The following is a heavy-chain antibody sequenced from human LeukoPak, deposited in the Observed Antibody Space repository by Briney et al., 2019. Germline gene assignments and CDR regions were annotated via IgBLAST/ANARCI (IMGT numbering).Heavy chain of an antibody. Sequence: GASVKVSCKASGYTFTGYYMHWVRQAPGQGLEWMGWINPNSGGTNYAQKFQGRVTMTRDTSISTAYMELSRLRSDDTAVYYCATQNFPQYCSGGSCYNNWFDPWGQGTLVTVSS. D-gene: IGHD2-15*01. V-gene: IGHV1-2*02. CDR3: ATQNFPQYCSGGSCYNNWFDP. CDR1: GYTFTGYY. J-gene: IGHJ5*02. CDR2: INPNSGGT.